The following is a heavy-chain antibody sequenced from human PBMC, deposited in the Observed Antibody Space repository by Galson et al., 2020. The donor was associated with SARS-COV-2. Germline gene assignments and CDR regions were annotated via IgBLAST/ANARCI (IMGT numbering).Heavy chain of an antibody. D-gene: IGHD2-2*01. CDR2: TYYRSKWYN. Sequence: QTPSPTCAISGDTVSHNVATSNWIRQSPSRGLEWLGRTYYRSKWYNEYAISVKSRITINPDTSKNQFSLQLNSVTPEDTAVYYCARQYGHFDFWGQGTLVTVSS. J-gene: IGHJ4*02. V-gene: IGHV6-1*01. CDR1: GDTVSHNVAT. CDR3: ARQYGHFDF.